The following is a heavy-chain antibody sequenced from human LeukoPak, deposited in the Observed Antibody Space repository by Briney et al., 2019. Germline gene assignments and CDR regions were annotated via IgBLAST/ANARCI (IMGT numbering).Heavy chain of an antibody. CDR3: ARGHLAVTTLGY. D-gene: IGHD4-17*01. J-gene: IGHJ4*02. CDR2: INPNSGGT. V-gene: IGHV1-2*02. Sequence: ASVKFSCKASGYTFTGYYMHWVRQAPGQGLEWMGWINPNSGGTNYAQKFQGRVTMTRDTSISTAYMELSRLRSDDTAVYYCARGHLAVTTLGYWGQGTLVTVSS. CDR1: GYTFTGYY.